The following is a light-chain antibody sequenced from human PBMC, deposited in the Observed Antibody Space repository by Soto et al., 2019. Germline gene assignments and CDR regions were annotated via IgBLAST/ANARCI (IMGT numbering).Light chain of an antibody. Sequence: DNQMTQSPSSLSASVGDRVTITFRASQALRNHLAWYQQKPGKVPKLLIYAASTLQSGVPSRFSGSGSGTDFTLTISSLQPEDVATYYCQKYDSTPQTFGPGTKVEIK. CDR2: AAS. J-gene: IGKJ1*01. CDR3: QKYDSTPQT. CDR1: QALRNH. V-gene: IGKV1-27*01.